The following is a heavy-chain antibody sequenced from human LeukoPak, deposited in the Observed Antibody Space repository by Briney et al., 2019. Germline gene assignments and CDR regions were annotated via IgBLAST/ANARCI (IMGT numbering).Heavy chain of an antibody. Sequence: SVKVSCKASGGTFSSYAISWVRQAPGQGLEWMGRIIPIFGTANYAQKFQGRVTITTDGSTTPAYMELSSLRPEDTAVSYCARDSPQPHYDFWSGYSAETKDYYFDYWGQGTLVTVSS. J-gene: IGHJ4*02. CDR2: IIPIFGTA. V-gene: IGHV1-69*05. CDR1: GGTFSSYA. D-gene: IGHD3-3*01. CDR3: ARDSPQPHYDFWSGYSAETKDYYFDY.